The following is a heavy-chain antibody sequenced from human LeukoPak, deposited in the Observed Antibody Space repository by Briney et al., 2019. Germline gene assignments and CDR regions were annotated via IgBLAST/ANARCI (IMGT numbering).Heavy chain of an antibody. J-gene: IGHJ3*02. CDR3: ASLQQLIKGGAFDI. V-gene: IGHV1-2*02. CDR2: INPNSGGT. CDR1: GYSFTNYA. D-gene: IGHD6-13*01. Sequence: GASVKVSCKASGYSFTNYAINWVRQAPGQGLEWMGWINPNSGGTNYAQKFQGRVTMTRDTSISTAYMELSRLRSDDTAVYYCASLQQLIKGGAFDIWGQGTMVTVSS.